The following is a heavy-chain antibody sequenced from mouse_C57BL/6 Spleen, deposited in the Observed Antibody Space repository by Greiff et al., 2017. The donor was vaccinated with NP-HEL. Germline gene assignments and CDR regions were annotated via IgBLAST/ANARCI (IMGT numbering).Heavy chain of an antibody. V-gene: IGHV1-69*01. CDR2: IDPSDSYT. Sequence: QVQLKQPGAELVMPGASVKLSCKASGYTFTSYWMHWVKQRPGQGLEWIGEIDPSDSYTNYNQKFKGKSTLTVDKSSSTAYMQLSSLTSEDSAVYYCARTYGSSYGFAYWGQGTLVTVSA. CDR1: GYTFTSYW. D-gene: IGHD1-1*01. J-gene: IGHJ3*01. CDR3: ARTYGSSYGFAY.